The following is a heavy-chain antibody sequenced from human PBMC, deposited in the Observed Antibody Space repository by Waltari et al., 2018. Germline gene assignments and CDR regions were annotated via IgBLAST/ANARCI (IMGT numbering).Heavy chain of an antibody. Sequence: EVQLVQSGAEVKKPGATVKISCKVSGYTFTDYYMHWVQQAPGKGLECMGLVEPEYGETIYAEKAQGRVARTADTSTSTAYMGLSSLRSEETAVYYCATGRKVGSHMKVPFDYWGQGTLVTVSS. CDR3: ATGRKVGSHMKVPFDY. CDR1: GYTFTDYY. CDR2: VEPEYGET. V-gene: IGHV1-69-2*01. D-gene: IGHD1-26*01. J-gene: IGHJ4*02.